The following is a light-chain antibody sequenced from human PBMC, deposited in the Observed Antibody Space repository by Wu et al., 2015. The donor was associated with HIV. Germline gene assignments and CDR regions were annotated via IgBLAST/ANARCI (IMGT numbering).Light chain of an antibody. CDR1: QSVSSN. CDR2: GAS. CDR3: QQYNNWPPYT. J-gene: IGKJ2*01. V-gene: IGKV3-15*01. Sequence: EIVMTQSPATLSVSPGERAPLSCRASQSVSSNLAWYQQKPGQAPRLLIYGASTRATGIPARFSGSGSGTEFTLTISNMQSEDFAIYYCQQYNNWPPYTFGQGTKLEIK.